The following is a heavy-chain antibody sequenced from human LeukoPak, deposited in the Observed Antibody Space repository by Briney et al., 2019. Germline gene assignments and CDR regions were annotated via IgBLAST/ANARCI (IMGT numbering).Heavy chain of an antibody. CDR2: INWNGGST. D-gene: IGHD3-22*01. J-gene: IGHJ4*02. Sequence: PGGSLRLSCAASGFTFSSYMMNWVRQAPGKGLEWVSGINWNGGSTGYADSVKGRFTISRDNAKNSLYLQMNSLRAEDTALYYCARATYYYDSSGYYHIRDYFDYWGQGTLVTVSS. CDR1: GFTFSSYM. V-gene: IGHV3-20*04. CDR3: ARATYYYDSSGYYHIRDYFDY.